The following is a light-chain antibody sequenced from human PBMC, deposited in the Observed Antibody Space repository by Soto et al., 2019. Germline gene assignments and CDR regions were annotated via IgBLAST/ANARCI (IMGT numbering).Light chain of an antibody. CDR1: QSVSTRY. J-gene: IGKJ2*01. CDR2: GAS. Sequence: ERMLTQSPGTLSVSPGERATLSCRASQSVSTRYLAWYQQKPGQAPRLLIYGASIRATGIPDRFSGSGSGTDFTLIISRLEPEDFAVYYCHQFGSSPPAFTFGQGTKLEI. V-gene: IGKV3-20*01. CDR3: HQFGSSPPAFT.